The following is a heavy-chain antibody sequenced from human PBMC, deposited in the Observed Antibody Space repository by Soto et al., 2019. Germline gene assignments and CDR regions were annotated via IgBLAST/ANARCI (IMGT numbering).Heavy chain of an antibody. CDR2: INHSGST. CDR3: ARESLSVVRGVIRLDY. CDR1: GGSFGGYY. V-gene: IGHV4-34*01. J-gene: IGHJ4*02. D-gene: IGHD3-10*01. Sequence: SETLSLTCAVYGGSFGGYYWSWIRQPPGKGLEWIGEINHSGSTNYNPSLKSRVTISVDTSKNQFSLKLSSVTAADTAVYYCARESLSVVRGVIRLDYWGQGTLVTVSS.